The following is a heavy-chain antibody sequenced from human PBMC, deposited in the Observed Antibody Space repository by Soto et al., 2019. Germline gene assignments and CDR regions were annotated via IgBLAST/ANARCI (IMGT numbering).Heavy chain of an antibody. CDR3: ARGPRGGSPSY. V-gene: IGHV4-34*01. Sequence: SETLSLTCGVYCGSFSGYYWSWIRQSPGKGLEWIGEINHSGSTNYNPSLKSRVITSVDTSKNQFSLKLSSVTAADTAVYYCARGPRGGSPSYWGQGTLVTVSS. CDR2: INHSGST. J-gene: IGHJ4*02. CDR1: CGSFSGYY. D-gene: IGHD1-26*01.